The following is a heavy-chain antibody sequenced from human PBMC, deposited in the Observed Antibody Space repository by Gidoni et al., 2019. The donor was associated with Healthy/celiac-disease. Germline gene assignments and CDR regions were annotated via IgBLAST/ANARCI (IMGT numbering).Heavy chain of an antibody. V-gene: IGHV4-59*01. CDR3: ARVEYSGYDPNFDY. J-gene: IGHJ4*02. CDR1: GGSISSYY. Sequence: QVQLQESGPGLVKPSETLSLTCTVSGGSISSYYWSWIRQPPGKGLEWIGYIYYSGSTNYNPSLKSRVTISVDTSKNQFSLKLSSVTAADTAVYYCARVEYSGYDPNFDYWGQGTLVTVSS. D-gene: IGHD5-12*01. CDR2: IYYSGST.